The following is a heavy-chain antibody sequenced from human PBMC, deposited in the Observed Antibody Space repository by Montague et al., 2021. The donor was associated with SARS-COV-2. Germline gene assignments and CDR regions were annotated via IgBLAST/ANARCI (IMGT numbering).Heavy chain of an antibody. D-gene: IGHD3-3*01. CDR2: IYYSGST. CDR3: AGTYYDFWSGFIHYYYWDV. J-gene: IGHJ6*03. Sequence: SETLSLTCTVSGGSISSYYWSWIRQPPGKGLEWIGYIYYSGSTNYNPSLKSRVTISVDTSKNQFSLKLCSVTAADPAVYYCAGTYYDFWSGFIHYYYWDVWGQGTTVTVSS. CDR1: GGSISSYY. V-gene: IGHV4-59*01.